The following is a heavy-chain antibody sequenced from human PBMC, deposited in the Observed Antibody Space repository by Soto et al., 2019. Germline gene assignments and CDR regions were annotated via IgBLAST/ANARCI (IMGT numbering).Heavy chain of an antibody. J-gene: IGHJ4*02. CDR2: ISDDGVSK. CDR1: GFTFINYG. Sequence: WGSLRLSCAASGFTFINYGIHFFRQAPFKWLEWVAAISDDGVSKYYADSVQGRFTISRDNSESAVFLQMNSLRPDDTALYFCARAYYFGSGTSYTLYYWGQGTQVTVSS. D-gene: IGHD3-10*01. CDR3: ARAYYFGSGTSYTLYY. V-gene: IGHV3-30*03.